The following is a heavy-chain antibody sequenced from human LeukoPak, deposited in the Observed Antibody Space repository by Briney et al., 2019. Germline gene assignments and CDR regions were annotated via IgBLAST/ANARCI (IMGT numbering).Heavy chain of an antibody. Sequence: SQTLSLTCTVSGVSISGHHWTWIRQPPGTGLEWIGYFYDSGDFNYNPSLKSRVTIFMDMSNNQFSLTMSSVTAADTAMYYCARLLRPGGRKGDALDIWGQGTMVTVSS. CDR1: GVSISGHH. CDR3: ARLLRPGGRKGDALDI. D-gene: IGHD1-26*01. CDR2: FYDSGDF. J-gene: IGHJ3*02. V-gene: IGHV4-59*08.